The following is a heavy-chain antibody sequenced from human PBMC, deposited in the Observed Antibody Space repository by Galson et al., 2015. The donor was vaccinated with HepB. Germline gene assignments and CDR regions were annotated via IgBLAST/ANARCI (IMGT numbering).Heavy chain of an antibody. J-gene: IGHJ4*02. Sequence: SVKVSCKASGGTFSSYTISWVRQAPGQGLEWMGRIIPILGIANYAQKFQGRVTITADKSTSTAYMELSSLRSEDTAVYYCARAQGELLASYDYWGQGTLVTVSS. D-gene: IGHD1-26*01. V-gene: IGHV1-69*02. CDR1: GGTFSSYT. CDR2: IIPILGIA. CDR3: ARAQGELLASYDY.